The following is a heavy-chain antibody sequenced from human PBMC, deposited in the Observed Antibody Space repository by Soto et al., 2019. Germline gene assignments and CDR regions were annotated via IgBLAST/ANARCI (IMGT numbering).Heavy chain of an antibody. CDR1: GYTFTSYA. V-gene: IGHV1-46*01. CDR3: ARGGHVVVVTAALDY. J-gene: IGHJ4*02. CDR2: VNPSGGHT. D-gene: IGHD2-21*02. Sequence: ASVKVSCKASGYTFTSYAMHWVRQAPGQRLEWMGTVNPSGGHTTYAQHFLGRVTMTRDTSTSTLYMELTSLTSDDTAIYYCARGGHVVVVTAALDYWGQGTLVTVSS.